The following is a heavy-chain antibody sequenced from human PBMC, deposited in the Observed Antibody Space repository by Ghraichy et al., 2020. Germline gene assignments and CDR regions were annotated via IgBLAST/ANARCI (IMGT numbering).Heavy chain of an antibody. CDR1: GFTFSSYS. CDR2: ISSSSSTI. D-gene: IGHD1-26*01. V-gene: IGHV3-48*02. CDR3: ARDGVEWELPVGAFDI. J-gene: IGHJ3*02. Sequence: GGSLRLSCAASGFTFSSYSMNWVRQAPGKGLEWVSYISSSSSTIYYADSVKGRFTISRDNAKNSLYLQMNSLRDEDTAVYYCARDGVEWELPVGAFDIWGQGTMVTVSS.